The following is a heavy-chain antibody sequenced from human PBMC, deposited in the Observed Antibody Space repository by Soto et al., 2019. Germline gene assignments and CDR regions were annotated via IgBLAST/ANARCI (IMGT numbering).Heavy chain of an antibody. CDR3: XXXXXXDYSVAAPKGDWFDP. CDR1: GFTFSSYA. J-gene: IGHJ5*02. Sequence: EVQVLESGGGLIQPGGSLRLSCTASGFTFSSYAMTWVRQAPGKGLEWVSTIGDSGGSTYYADFVKGRFTISRDNSKNTLYLQXXXLXXXXXXXXXXXXXXXXDYSVAAPKGDWFDPWGQGXXVTVSS. CDR2: IGDSGGST. D-gene: IGHD6-13*01. V-gene: IGHV3-23*01.